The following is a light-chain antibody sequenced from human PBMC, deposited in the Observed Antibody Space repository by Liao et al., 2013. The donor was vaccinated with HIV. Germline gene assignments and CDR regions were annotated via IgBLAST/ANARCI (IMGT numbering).Light chain of an antibody. CDR1: TLGDKS. V-gene: IGLV3-1*01. CDR3: QVWDSNSDPPKV. CDR2: YDS. J-gene: IGLJ3*02. Sequence: SYELTQPPSVSVSPGQTASITCSGDTLGDKSPSWYQQRPGQAPVLVIYYDSDRPSGIPERFSGSNSGNTATLTISRVEAGDEADYYCQVWDSNSDPPKVFGGGTKLTVL.